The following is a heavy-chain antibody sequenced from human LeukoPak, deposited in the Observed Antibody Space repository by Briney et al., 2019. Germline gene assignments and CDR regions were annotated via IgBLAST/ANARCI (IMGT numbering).Heavy chain of an antibody. V-gene: IGHV4-38-2*02. J-gene: IGHJ4*02. CDR1: GYLISSGFY. Sequence: SETLSLTCSVSGYLISSGFYWGWIRPPPGKGLEWIGNIYHSGTTYYNPALKSRVTMSVDMSRNQFSLKLSSVTAADTAVYYCASRGEWLLTSKVDYWGQGTLVTVSS. D-gene: IGHD3-3*01. CDR2: IYHSGTT. CDR3: ASRGEWLLTSKVDY.